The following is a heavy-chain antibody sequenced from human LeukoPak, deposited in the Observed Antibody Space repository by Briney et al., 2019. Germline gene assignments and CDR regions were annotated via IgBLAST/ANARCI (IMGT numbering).Heavy chain of an antibody. J-gene: IGHJ4*02. D-gene: IGHD3-9*01. CDR3: AKGGYDILTGYDSPSDY. V-gene: IGHV1-18*04. Sequence: GASVKVSCKASGYTFTSYGVSWVRQAPGQGLEWMGWISAYNGNANYAQKLQGRVTMTTDTSTSTAYMELRSLRSDDTAVYYCAKGGYDILTGYDSPSDYWGQGTLVTVSS. CDR2: ISAYNGNA. CDR1: GYTFTSYG.